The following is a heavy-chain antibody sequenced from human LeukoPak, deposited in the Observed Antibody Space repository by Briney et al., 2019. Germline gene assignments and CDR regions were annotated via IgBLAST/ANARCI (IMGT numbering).Heavy chain of an antibody. V-gene: IGHV4-59*01. D-gene: IGHD6-19*01. J-gene: IGHJ4*02. Sequence: SETLSLTCTVSGGSISSYYWSWIRQPPGKGLEWIGYVYYRGSTNYNPSLKSRVTISVDTSKNQFSLKLSSVTAADTAVYYCARGTGTAVYWGQGTLVTVSS. CDR1: GGSISSYY. CDR3: ARGTGTAVY. CDR2: VYYRGST.